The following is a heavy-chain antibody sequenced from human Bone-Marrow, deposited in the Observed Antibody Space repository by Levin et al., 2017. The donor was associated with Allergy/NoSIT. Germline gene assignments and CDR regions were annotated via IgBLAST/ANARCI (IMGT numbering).Heavy chain of an antibody. D-gene: IGHD6-19*01. Sequence: SETLSLTCTVSGVSIDINYWNWIRQPPGKGLEWIGYISNTGGTNYNPSLKSRVTISLDTSQNQFSLRLNSVTAADTAIYYCARLHSSAWYDLDHWGPGTLVTVSS. CDR1: GVSIDINY. CDR2: ISNTGGT. CDR3: ARLHSSAWYDLDH. J-gene: IGHJ4*02. V-gene: IGHV4-59*08.